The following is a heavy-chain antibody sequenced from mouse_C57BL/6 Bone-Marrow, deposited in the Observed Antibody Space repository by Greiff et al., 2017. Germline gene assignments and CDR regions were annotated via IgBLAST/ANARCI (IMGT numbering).Heavy chain of an antibody. CDR1: GYSITSGYY. CDR2: ISYDGSN. Sequence: EVQLQESGPGLVKPSQSLSLTCSVTGYSITSGYYWNWIRQFPGNKLEWMGYISYDGSNNYNPSLKNRISITRDTSKNQFFLKLNSVTTEDTATYYCARDYYGRVWWGQGTTLTVSS. D-gene: IGHD1-1*01. V-gene: IGHV3-6*01. CDR3: ARDYYGRVW. J-gene: IGHJ2*01.